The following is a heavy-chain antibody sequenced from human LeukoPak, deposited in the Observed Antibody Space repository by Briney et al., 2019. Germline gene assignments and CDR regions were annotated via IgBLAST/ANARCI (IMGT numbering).Heavy chain of an antibody. D-gene: IGHD5/OR15-5a*01. Sequence: GGCQRLSRARSEFTLSRYAMSGVPHAPGRGLEWGSAICGSGGGTYYADSVKVRFTISRDNSKNTLILQMNSHRAEDTAVYYCSKPYSVHTFSYYVDFWGQGAVVTVSS. V-gene: IGHV3-23*01. CDR2: ICGSGGGT. J-gene: IGHJ4*02. CDR1: EFTLSRYA. CDR3: SKPYSVHTFSYYVDF.